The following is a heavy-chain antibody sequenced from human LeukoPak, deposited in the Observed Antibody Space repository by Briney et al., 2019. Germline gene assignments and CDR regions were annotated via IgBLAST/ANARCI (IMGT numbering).Heavy chain of an antibody. D-gene: IGHD3-22*01. Sequence: SETLSLTCAVYGVSFSGYYWSWIRQPPGKGLEWIGEINHRGSTNYNPSLKSRVTISVDTSKNQFSLKLSSVTAADTAVYYCARGSGGYYYDSSGYETFDIWGQGTMVTVSS. J-gene: IGHJ3*02. CDR2: INHRGST. V-gene: IGHV4-34*01. CDR1: GVSFSGYY. CDR3: ARGSGGYYYDSSGYETFDI.